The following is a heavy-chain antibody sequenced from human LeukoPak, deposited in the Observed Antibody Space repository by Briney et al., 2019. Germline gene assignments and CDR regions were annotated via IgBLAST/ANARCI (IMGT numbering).Heavy chain of an antibody. V-gene: IGHV4-34*01. CDR2: INHSGST. Sequence: SETLSLTCAVYGGSFSGYYWSWIRQPPGKGLEWIGEINHSGSTNYNPSLKSRVTISVDTSKNQFSLKLSSVTAADTAVYYCARGPAIVVVPAPSKYYYYYGMDVWGQGTTVTVSS. CDR1: GGSFSGYY. D-gene: IGHD2-2*01. J-gene: IGHJ6*02. CDR3: ARGPAIVVVPAPSKYYYYYGMDV.